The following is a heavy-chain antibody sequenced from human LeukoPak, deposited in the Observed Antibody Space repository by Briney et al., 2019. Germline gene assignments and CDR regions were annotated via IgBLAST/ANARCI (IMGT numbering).Heavy chain of an antibody. CDR1: GGSISSGGYY. D-gene: IGHD2-2*01. Sequence: SQTLSLTCTVSGGSISSGGYYWSWIRQHPRKGLEWIGYIYYSGSTYYNPSLRSRVTISVDTSKNQFSLKLSSVTAADTAVYYCASTSHLACAFDIWGQGTMVTVSS. CDR3: ASTSHLACAFDI. V-gene: IGHV4-31*03. J-gene: IGHJ3*02. CDR2: IYYSGST.